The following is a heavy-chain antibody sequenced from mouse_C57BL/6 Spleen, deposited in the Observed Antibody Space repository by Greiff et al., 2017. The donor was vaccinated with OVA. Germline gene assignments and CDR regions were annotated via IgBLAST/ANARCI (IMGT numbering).Heavy chain of an antibody. CDR3: ARGDDYDGFAY. J-gene: IGHJ3*01. CDR2: IYPGDGDT. V-gene: IGHV1-80*01. Sequence: VQLQQSGAELVKPGASVKISCKASGYTFSDYWMNWVKQRPGKGLEWIGQIYPGDGDTNYNGKFKGKATLTADKSSSTAYMELSSLTSEDAAVYCCARGDDYDGFAYWGQGTLVTVSA. CDR1: GYTFSDYW. D-gene: IGHD2-4*01.